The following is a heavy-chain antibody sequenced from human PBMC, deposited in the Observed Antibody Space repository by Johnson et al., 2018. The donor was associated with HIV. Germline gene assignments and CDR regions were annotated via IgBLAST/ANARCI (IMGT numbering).Heavy chain of an antibody. CDR3: ASDILFGTTRFDHDAFDI. CDR2: ISGSGGTI. D-gene: IGHD1-1*01. V-gene: IGHV3-48*04. CDR1: GFTFSNYP. J-gene: IGHJ3*02. Sequence: VQLVESGGGVVRPGRSLRLSCAASGFTFSNYPMHWVRQAPGKGLEWVSYISGSGGTIYNADSVKGRFTISRDNAKNSLYLQMNSLRAEDTAVYYCASDILFGTTRFDHDAFDIWGQGTMVTVSS.